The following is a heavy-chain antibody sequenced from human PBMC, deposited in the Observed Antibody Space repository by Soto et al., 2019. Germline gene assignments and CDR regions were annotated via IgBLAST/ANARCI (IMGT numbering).Heavy chain of an antibody. Sequence: QVQLVQSGAEVKKPGSSVNVSCKASGGTFSNHLNSWVRQAPGQGLEWMGTIIPLFGILNYAQKLQGRVTISADKSTSTAYMELSSLRSDDTAVYYCASGSLYGSGSYPVDYWGQGTLVTVSS. CDR1: GGTFSNHL. D-gene: IGHD3-10*01. CDR3: ASGSLYGSGSYPVDY. V-gene: IGHV1-69*02. J-gene: IGHJ4*01. CDR2: IIPLFGIL.